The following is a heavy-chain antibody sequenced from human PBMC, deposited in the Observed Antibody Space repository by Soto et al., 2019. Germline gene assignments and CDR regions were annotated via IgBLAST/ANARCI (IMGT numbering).Heavy chain of an antibody. Sequence: GGSLRLSCAASGVTFSSYWMSWVRQAPGKGLEWVANIKQDGSEKYYVDSVKGRFTISRDNAKNSLYLQMNSLRAEDTAVYYCARNYYGSGSLAPWGQGTLVTVSS. J-gene: IGHJ5*02. CDR3: ARNYYGSGSLAP. V-gene: IGHV3-7*03. D-gene: IGHD3-10*01. CDR2: IKQDGSEK. CDR1: GVTFSSYW.